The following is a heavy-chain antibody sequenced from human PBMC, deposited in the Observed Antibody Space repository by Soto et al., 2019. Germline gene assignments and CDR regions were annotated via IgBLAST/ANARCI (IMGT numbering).Heavy chain of an antibody. Sequence: SETLSLTCAVYGGSFSGYYWIWIRQPPGKGLEWIGEINHSGSTNYNPSLKSRVTISVDTSKNQFSLKLSSVTAADTAVYYCARGRGITIFGVVPWFDPWGQGTLVTVSS. D-gene: IGHD3-3*01. CDR3: ARGRGITIFGVVPWFDP. V-gene: IGHV4-34*01. CDR1: GGSFSGYY. CDR2: INHSGST. J-gene: IGHJ5*02.